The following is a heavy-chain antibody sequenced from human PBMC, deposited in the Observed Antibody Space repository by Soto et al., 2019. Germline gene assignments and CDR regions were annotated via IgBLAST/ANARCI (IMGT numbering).Heavy chain of an antibody. D-gene: IGHD6-13*01. CDR2: IYPGDSDT. CDR1: GYSFTSYW. Sequence: PGESLKISCKGSGYSFTSYWIGWVLQMPGKGLEWMGIIYPGDSDTRYSPSFQGQVTISADKSISTAYLQWSSLKASDTAMYYCARTAAAGKYYYGTDVWGQGTTVTVSS. CDR3: ARTAAAGKYYYGTDV. V-gene: IGHV5-51*01. J-gene: IGHJ6*02.